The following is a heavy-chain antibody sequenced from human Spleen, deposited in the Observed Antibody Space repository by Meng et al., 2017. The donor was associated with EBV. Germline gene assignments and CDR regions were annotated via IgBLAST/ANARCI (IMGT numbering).Heavy chain of an antibody. CDR2: LIPMLGAP. CDR1: GGTFSSDA. D-gene: IGHD3-10*01. J-gene: IGHJ4*02. V-gene: IGHV1-69*06. CDR3: ASESGRGYTPDY. Sequence: VQSGGGVKKPGSSMKFTCKTSGGTFSSDAISWVRQAPGQGLEWMGGLIPMLGAPNYAQKFQDRVTIIADKSTSIHYMELSSLRSDDTAVYYCASESGRGYTPDYWGRGTLVTVSS.